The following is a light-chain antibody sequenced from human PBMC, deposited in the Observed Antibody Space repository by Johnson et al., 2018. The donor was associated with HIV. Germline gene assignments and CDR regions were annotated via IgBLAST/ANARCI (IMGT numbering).Light chain of an antibody. Sequence: QSVLTQPPSVSAAPGQKVTISCSGSSSDIGYNFVSWYQQLPGTAPKVLIYENNKRPSGIPDRFSGSKSGTSATMGITGLQTGDEADYYCGTWDNSLRAGVFGTGTEVTVL. CDR3: GTWDNSLRAGV. J-gene: IGLJ1*01. V-gene: IGLV1-51*02. CDR1: SSDIGYNF. CDR2: ENN.